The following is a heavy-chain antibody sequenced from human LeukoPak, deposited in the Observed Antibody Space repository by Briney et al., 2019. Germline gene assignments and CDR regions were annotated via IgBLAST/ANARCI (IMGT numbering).Heavy chain of an antibody. Sequence: GGSLRLSCAASGFTFGRYAMNWVRQAPGKGLEWFSAISGSAAGTYYADSVKGRFTISRDNSKNTLYLQMNSLRAEDTAAYYCAKVNNIAVAGTLDYWGQGTLVTVSS. J-gene: IGHJ4*02. D-gene: IGHD6-13*01. CDR1: GFTFGRYA. CDR3: AKVNNIAVAGTLDY. CDR2: ISGSAAGT. V-gene: IGHV3-23*01.